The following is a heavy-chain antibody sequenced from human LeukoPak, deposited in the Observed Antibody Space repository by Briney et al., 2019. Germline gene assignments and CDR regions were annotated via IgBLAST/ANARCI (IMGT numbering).Heavy chain of an antibody. D-gene: IGHD1-26*01. V-gene: IGHV4-59*01. CDR1: GGSMNGYF. CDR3: ARGGIVGSRTNWFDP. CDR2: MYYSGSA. J-gene: IGHJ5*02. Sequence: SETLSLTCTVSGGSMNGYFWSWIRQSPGKGLEWIAYMYYSGSANYNPSVKSRVTISVDTSQNQFSLDLSSVTAADTAVYYCARGGIVGSRTNWFDPWGQGILVTVSS.